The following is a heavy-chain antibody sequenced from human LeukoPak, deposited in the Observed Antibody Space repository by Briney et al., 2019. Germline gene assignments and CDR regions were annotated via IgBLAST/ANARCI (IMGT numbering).Heavy chain of an antibody. CDR3: AKRGRSSWYFDY. J-gene: IGHJ4*02. D-gene: IGHD6-13*01. Sequence: SETLSLTCAVYGGSFSGYYWNWIRQPPGKGLEWIGYIHYSGTTNYNPSLKSRVTISVDTSKNQLSLKLSSVTAADTAVYFCAKRGRSSWYFDYWGQGTQVTVSS. CDR1: GGSFSGYY. V-gene: IGHV4-59*01. CDR2: IHYSGTT.